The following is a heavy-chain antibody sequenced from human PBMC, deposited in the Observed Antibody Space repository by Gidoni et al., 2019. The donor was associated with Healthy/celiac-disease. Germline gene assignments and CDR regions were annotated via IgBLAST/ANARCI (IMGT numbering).Heavy chain of an antibody. CDR1: GFTFRSYA. V-gene: IGHV3-23*01. Sequence: EVQLLESGGGLVQPGGSLRLSCAAGGFTFRSYAMSWVRQAPGKGLEWVSAISGSGGSTYYADSVKGRFTISRDNSKNTLYLQMNSLRAEDTAVYYCAKAYDVLVGAFDIWGQGTMVTVSS. CDR3: AKAYDVLVGAFDI. CDR2: ISGSGGST. J-gene: IGHJ3*02. D-gene: IGHD1-1*01.